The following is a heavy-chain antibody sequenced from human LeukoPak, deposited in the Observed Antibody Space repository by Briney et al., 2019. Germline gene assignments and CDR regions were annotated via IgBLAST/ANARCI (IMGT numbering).Heavy chain of an antibody. CDR1: GASISSYY. D-gene: IGHD6-13*01. CDR3: ARIIYSSSWYYFDY. CDR2: IYVTGST. Sequence: PSETLSLTCTVSGASISSYYWSWIRQPAGKALEWIGRIYVTGSTTYNPSLESRVTMSLDTSKNHFSLKLRSVTAADTAVYYCARIIYSSSWYYFDYWGQGTLVTVSS. V-gene: IGHV4-4*07. J-gene: IGHJ4*02.